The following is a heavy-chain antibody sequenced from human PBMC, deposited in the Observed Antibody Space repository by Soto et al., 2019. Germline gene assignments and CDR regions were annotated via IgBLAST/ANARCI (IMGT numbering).Heavy chain of an antibody. CDR3: ARVPYLRVALAEMNWFDP. CDR2: IYYSGST. CDR1: GGSISSGGYY. Sequence: QVQLQESGPGLVKPSQTLSLTCTVSGGSISSGGYYWSWIRQHPGKGLEWIGYIYYSGSTYYNPSLMSRVTISVDTSKNQFSLKLSSVTAADTAVYYCARVPYLRVALAEMNWFDPWGQGTLVTVSS. J-gene: IGHJ5*02. D-gene: IGHD2-15*01. V-gene: IGHV4-31*03.